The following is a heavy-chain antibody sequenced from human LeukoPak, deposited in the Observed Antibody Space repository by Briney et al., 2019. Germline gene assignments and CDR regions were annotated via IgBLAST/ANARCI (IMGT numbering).Heavy chain of an antibody. J-gene: IGHJ3*02. CDR3: ARSIHYDAFDI. V-gene: IGHV3-48*03. CDR2: ISTSVLTT. CDR1: GFTFSSYE. Sequence: PGGSLRLSCAASGFTFSSYEMNWVRQARGKGLEWVSYISTSVLTTYHADSVKGRFTISRDNAKNSLYLQMNSLRVEDTAVYYCARSIHYDAFDIWGQGTMVTVSS.